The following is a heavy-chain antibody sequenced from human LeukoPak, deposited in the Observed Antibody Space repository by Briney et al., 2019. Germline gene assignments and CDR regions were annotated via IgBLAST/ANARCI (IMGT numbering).Heavy chain of an antibody. CDR3: ARERGMVAVAGKNDAFDI. Sequence: PSETLSLTCAVYGGSFSGYYWSWIRQPPGKGLEWIGEINHSGSTNYNPSLKSRVTISVDTSKNQFSLKLSSVTAADTAVYYCARERGMVAVAGKNDAFDIWGQGTMVTVSS. CDR2: INHSGST. D-gene: IGHD6-19*01. J-gene: IGHJ3*02. V-gene: IGHV4-34*01. CDR1: GGSFSGYY.